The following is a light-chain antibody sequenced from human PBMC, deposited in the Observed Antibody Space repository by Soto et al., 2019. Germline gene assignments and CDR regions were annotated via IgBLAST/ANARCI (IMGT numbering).Light chain of an antibody. Sequence: EIVMTQSPATLFVSPGERATLSCRASQSVRNNLAWYQQKPGQAPRLLIYGASTRATGIPARLSGSGSGTEFTLTISSLQSEDFALYYCQHYNNWPPAWTFGQGTKVDIK. CDR3: QHYNNWPPAWT. J-gene: IGKJ1*01. V-gene: IGKV3-15*01. CDR1: QSVRNN. CDR2: GAS.